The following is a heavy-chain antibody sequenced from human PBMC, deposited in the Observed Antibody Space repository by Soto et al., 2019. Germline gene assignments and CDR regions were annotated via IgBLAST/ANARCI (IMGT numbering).Heavy chain of an antibody. Sequence: LRLSFAASGXTFSSYAMHWVRQAPGKGLEWVAVISYDGNNKYYADSVKGRVTISRDNSKNTLYVQMNSLRGEDTAVYYCARGPSSLTRFDYWGQGTLVTVSS. CDR1: GXTFSSYA. J-gene: IGHJ4*02. CDR3: ARGPSSLTRFDY. D-gene: IGHD2-2*01. CDR2: ISYDGNNK. V-gene: IGHV3-30-3*01.